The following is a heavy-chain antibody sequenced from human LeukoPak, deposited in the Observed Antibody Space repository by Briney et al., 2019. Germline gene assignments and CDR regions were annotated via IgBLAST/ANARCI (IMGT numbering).Heavy chain of an antibody. CDR1: GGSISSYY. J-gene: IGHJ3*02. CDR3: ASGRLRYFDLLLKTDAFHI. CDR2: IYYSGST. Sequence: SETLSLTCTVSGGSISSYYWSWIRQPPGKGLEGIGYIYYSGSTNYNPSLKSRVTISVDTSKNQFSLNLSSVTAADTAVYYCASGRLRYFDLLLKTDAFHIWGQGTMVTVSS. V-gene: IGHV4-59*01. D-gene: IGHD3-9*01.